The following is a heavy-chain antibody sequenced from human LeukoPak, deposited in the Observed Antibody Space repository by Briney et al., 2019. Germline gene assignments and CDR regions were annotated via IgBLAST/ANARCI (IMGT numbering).Heavy chain of an antibody. J-gene: IGHJ6*03. CDR2: INTNTGNP. CDR3: ARVGRPFYYYYMDV. V-gene: IGHV7-4-1*02. Sequence: GASVPVSFKASGGTFINYAISWVRQAPGQGLAWMGWINTNTGNPTYAQGFTGRFIFSFDTSVSTAYLQISSLKAEDTAIYYCARVGRPFYYYYMDVWGKGTTVTVSS. CDR1: GGTFINYA. D-gene: IGHD6-6*01.